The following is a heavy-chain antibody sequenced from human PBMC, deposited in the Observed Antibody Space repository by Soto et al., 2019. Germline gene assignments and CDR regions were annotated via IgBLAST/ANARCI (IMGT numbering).Heavy chain of an antibody. CDR3: ARGMVRGVPQYYYYGMDV. D-gene: IGHD3-10*01. J-gene: IGHJ6*02. CDR2: INPNSGGT. V-gene: IGHV1-2*04. Sequence: QVQLVQSGAEVKKPGASVKVSCKASGYTFTGYYMHWVRQAPGQGLEWMGWINPNSGGTNYAQKFQGWVTMTRDTSISTDYMELSRLRSDDTAVYYCARGMVRGVPQYYYYGMDVWGQGTTVTVSS. CDR1: GYTFTGYY.